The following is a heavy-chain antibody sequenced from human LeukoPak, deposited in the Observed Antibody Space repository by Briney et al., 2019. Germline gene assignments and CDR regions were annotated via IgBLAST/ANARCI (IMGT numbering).Heavy chain of an antibody. CDR1: GYSISSGYY. CDR3: ARDQAYNGYVAEPIDY. D-gene: IGHD5-12*01. J-gene: IGHJ4*02. V-gene: IGHV4-38-2*02. Sequence: SETLSLTCAVSGYSISSGYYWGWIRQPPGKGLEWIGSIYHSGSTYYNPSLKSRVTISVDTSKNQFSLNLSSVTAADTGVYYCARDQAYNGYVAEPIDYWGQGTLATVSS. CDR2: IYHSGST.